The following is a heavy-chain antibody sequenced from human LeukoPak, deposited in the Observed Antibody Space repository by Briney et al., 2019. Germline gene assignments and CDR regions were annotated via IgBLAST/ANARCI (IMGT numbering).Heavy chain of an antibody. CDR3: ARWTYGSDV. CDR1: GGSISSGSYY. CDR2: IYTSGST. V-gene: IGHV4-61*02. D-gene: IGHD3-10*01. Sequence: PSQTLSLTCTVSGGSISSGSYYWSWIRQPAGKGLEWIGRIYTSGSTNYNPSLKSRVTISVDTSKNQFSLKLSSVTAADTAVYYRARWTYGSDVWGKGTTVTVSS. J-gene: IGHJ6*04.